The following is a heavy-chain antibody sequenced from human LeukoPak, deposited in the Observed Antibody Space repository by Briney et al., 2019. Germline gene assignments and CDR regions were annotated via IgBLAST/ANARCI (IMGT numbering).Heavy chain of an antibody. J-gene: IGHJ4*02. CDR3: ARASIVGANDCGY. CDR2: ISSSSSYI. V-gene: IGHV3-21*01. Sequence: PGGSLRLSCAASGFTFSSYSMNWVRQAPGKGLEWVSSISSSSSYIYYADSVKGRFTISRDNAKNSLYLQMNSLRAEDTAVYYCARASIVGANDCGYWGQGTLVTVSS. D-gene: IGHD1-26*01. CDR1: GFTFSSYS.